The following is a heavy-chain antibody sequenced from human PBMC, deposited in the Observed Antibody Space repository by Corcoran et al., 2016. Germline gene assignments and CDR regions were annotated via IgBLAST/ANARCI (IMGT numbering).Heavy chain of an antibody. CDR1: GYTFTSYA. V-gene: IGHV1-3*01. Sequence: QVQLVQSGAEVKKPGASVKVSCKASGYTFTSYAMHWVRQAPGQRLEWMGWINAGNGNTKYSQKFQGRVTITRDKSASTADMELSSLRSEDTAVYYCSRGVVVARDYYGMDVWGQGTTVTVSS. J-gene: IGHJ6*02. D-gene: IGHD2-15*01. CDR3: SRGVVVARDYYGMDV. CDR2: INAGNGNT.